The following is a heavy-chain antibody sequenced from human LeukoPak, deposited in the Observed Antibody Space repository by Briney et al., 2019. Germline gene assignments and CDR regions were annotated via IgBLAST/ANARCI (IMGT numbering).Heavy chain of an antibody. CDR1: GGSIGSYY. J-gene: IGHJ4*02. V-gene: IGHV4-39*01. Sequence: SETLSLTCTVSGGSIGSYYWGWIRQPPGQGLDWIGTLYYSGSTSYNPSLNSRVTVSVDTSKNQFSLNLRSVTAADTAVYYCARHVSGTSGWYVDYWGQGTLVTVSS. CDR2: LYYSGST. D-gene: IGHD6-19*01. CDR3: ARHVSGTSGWYVDY.